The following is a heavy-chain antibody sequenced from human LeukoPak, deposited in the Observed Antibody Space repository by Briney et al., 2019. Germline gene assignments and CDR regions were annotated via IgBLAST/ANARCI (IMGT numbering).Heavy chain of an antibody. CDR3: ARQGGIAVAGYFDY. V-gene: IGHV3-48*01. CDR2: ISSSSSTI. Sequence: GGSLRLSCAASGFTFSSYSMNWVRQAPGKGLEWVSYISSSSSTIYYADPVKGRFTISRDNAKNSLYLQMNSLRAEDTAVYYCARQGGIAVAGYFDYWGQGTLVTVSS. D-gene: IGHD6-19*01. J-gene: IGHJ4*02. CDR1: GFTFSSYS.